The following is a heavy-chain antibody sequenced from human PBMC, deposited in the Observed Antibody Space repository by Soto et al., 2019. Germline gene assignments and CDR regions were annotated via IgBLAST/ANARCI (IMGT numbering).Heavy chain of an antibody. J-gene: IGHJ6*02. V-gene: IGHV1-46*04. Sequence: QVQLVQSGAEVKKPGASVKVSCKASGYTFTNYYIHWVRQAPGQGLEWMGIINPNGGSTTYAQKLQGSVTMTRATSTRTVYMELSSLTSEDTAVYYCARDGWFSAVRIPFGIDVWGQGTTVTVSS. CDR1: GYTFTNYY. D-gene: IGHD2-15*01. CDR2: INPNGGST. CDR3: ARDGWFSAVRIPFGIDV.